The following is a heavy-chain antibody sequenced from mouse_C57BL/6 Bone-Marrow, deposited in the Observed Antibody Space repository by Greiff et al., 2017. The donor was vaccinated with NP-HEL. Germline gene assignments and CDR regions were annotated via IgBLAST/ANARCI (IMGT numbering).Heavy chain of an antibody. CDR1: EYEFPSHD. Sequence: EVKLMESGGGLVQPGESLKLSCESNEYEFPSHDMSWVLKTPEKRLELVAAINSDGGSTYYPDTMERRFIISRDNTKKTLYLQMSSLRSEDTALYYCARQISWLLRFAYWGQGTLVTVSA. D-gene: IGHD2-3*01. V-gene: IGHV5-2*01. CDR2: INSDGGST. CDR3: ARQISWLLRFAY. J-gene: IGHJ3*01.